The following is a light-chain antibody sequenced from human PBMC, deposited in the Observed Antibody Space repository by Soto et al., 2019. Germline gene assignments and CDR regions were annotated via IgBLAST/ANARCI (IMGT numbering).Light chain of an antibody. CDR3: QQYGSSPT. Sequence: EVVLTQSPGTVSLSTGESATLSCRASQSISRSDLAWYQHRPGQSPRLLIYATSSRATGIPDRFTGGGAGTGFTLTISRLEPEDSAVYYCQQYGSSPTFGGGTKVDIK. CDR1: QSISRSD. CDR2: ATS. V-gene: IGKV3-20*01. J-gene: IGKJ4*01.